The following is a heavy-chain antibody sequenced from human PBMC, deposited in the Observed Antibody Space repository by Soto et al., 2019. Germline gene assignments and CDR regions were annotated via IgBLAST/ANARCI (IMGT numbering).Heavy chain of an antibody. V-gene: IGHV3-7*01. D-gene: IGHD3-3*01. CDR3: ARLTYYDFWSGYPYGGYFDY. CDR2: IKQDGSEK. Sequence: EVQLVESGGGLVQPGGSLRLSCAASGFTFSSYWMSWVRQAPGKGLEWVTNIKQDGSEKYYVDSVKGRFTISRDNAKNSLYLQMNSLRAEDTAVYYCARLTYYDFWSGYPYGGYFDYWGQGTLVTVSS. J-gene: IGHJ4*02. CDR1: GFTFSSYW.